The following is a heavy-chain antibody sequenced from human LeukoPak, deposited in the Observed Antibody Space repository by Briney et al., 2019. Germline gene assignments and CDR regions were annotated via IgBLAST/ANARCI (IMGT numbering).Heavy chain of an antibody. CDR3: ARQFRMTSFYFDP. CDR2: GYYSGTS. Sequence: RSSETLSLTCTVSGGSIDTSSYYWGWIRQPPGKGLEWIGSGYYSGTSYYKPSLKSRVTISVDTSKKQFSLKLSSVTAADTAVYYCARQFRMTSFYFDPWGQGILVTVSS. V-gene: IGHV4-39*01. J-gene: IGHJ5*02. D-gene: IGHD2/OR15-2a*01. CDR1: GGSIDTSSYY.